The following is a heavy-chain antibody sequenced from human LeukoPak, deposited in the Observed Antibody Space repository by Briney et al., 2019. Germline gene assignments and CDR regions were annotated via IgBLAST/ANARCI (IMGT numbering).Heavy chain of an antibody. CDR3: ARDEGNSGWYTFDY. V-gene: IGHV6-1*01. Sequence: SQTLSVTCALSGDIVSSNNGAWNWIRQSPSRGLEWLGRTYYRSKLYYDYAESVKGRITINPDTSKNQFSLQLNSVTPEDTAVYYCARDEGNSGWYTFDYWGQGTLVTVSS. CDR2: TYYRSKLYY. D-gene: IGHD6-19*01. CDR1: GDIVSSNNGA. J-gene: IGHJ4*02.